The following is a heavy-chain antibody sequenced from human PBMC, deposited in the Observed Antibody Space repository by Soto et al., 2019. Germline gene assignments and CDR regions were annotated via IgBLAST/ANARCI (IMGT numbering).Heavy chain of an antibody. CDR1: GESFSGYY. V-gene: IGHV4-34*01. CDR3: ARQESSSWKYYYYYYGMDV. D-gene: IGHD6-13*01. J-gene: IGHJ6*02. Sequence: SETLSLTCAVYGESFSGYYWSWIRQPPGKGLEWIGEINHSGSTYYNPSLKSRVTISVDTSKNQFSLKLSSVTAADTAVYYCARQESSSWKYYYYYYGMDVWGQGTTVTVSS. CDR2: INHSGST.